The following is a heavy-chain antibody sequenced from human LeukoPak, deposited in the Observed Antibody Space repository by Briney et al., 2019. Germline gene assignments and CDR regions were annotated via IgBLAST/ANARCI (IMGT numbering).Heavy chain of an antibody. J-gene: IGHJ5*02. Sequence: SETLSLTCTVSGCSISSSSYYWGWIRQPPGKGLEWIGSIYYSGSTYYNPSLKSRVTISVDTSKTQFSLKLSSVTAADTAVYYCARHPAYYYDSSGYYGDWFDPWGQGTLVTGSS. CDR1: GCSISSSSYY. CDR3: ARHPAYYYDSSGYYGDWFDP. CDR2: IYYSGST. D-gene: IGHD3-22*01. V-gene: IGHV4-39*01.